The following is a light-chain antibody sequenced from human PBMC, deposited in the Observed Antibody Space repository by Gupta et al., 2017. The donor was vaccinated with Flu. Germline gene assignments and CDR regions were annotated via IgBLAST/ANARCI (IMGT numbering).Light chain of an antibody. CDR3: QHYGWPPRT. Sequence: ERATLSCRAGHSLTGKYLAWYQHKPGQAPRLLIYGASSRATGIPDRFTGSGSGTDFTLTITRLKPEDFAVYYCQHYGWPPRTFGQGTKVEIK. CDR2: GAS. CDR1: HSLTGKY. V-gene: IGKV3-20*01. J-gene: IGKJ1*01.